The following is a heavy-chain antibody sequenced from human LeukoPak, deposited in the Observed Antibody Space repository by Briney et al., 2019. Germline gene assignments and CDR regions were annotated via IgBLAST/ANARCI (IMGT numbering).Heavy chain of an antibody. V-gene: IGHV3-23*01. CDR1: GFTFSSYA. J-gene: IGHJ6*03. Sequence: GGSLRLSCAASGFTFSSYAMSWVRQAPGKGLEWVSAISGSGGSTYYADSVKGRFTISRDNSKNTLYLQMNSLRAEDTAVYYCAKDRGDCSSTSCPRSPYYYYYMDVWGKGTRSPSP. D-gene: IGHD2-2*01. CDR2: ISGSGGST. CDR3: AKDRGDCSSTSCPRSPYYYYYMDV.